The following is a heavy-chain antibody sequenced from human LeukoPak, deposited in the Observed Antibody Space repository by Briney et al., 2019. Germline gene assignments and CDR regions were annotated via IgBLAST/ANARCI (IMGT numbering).Heavy chain of an antibody. Sequence: GGSLRLSCASSGFTVSGNYMSWVRQAPGKGLEWVSVIYSSDNTYYIDSVKGRFTISRDNSKNTLYLQMNSLRAEDTAVYYCAGRRVLDASFDYWGQGTLVTVSS. J-gene: IGHJ4*02. V-gene: IGHV3-66*02. CDR1: GFTVSGNY. CDR2: IYSSDNT. CDR3: AGRRVLDASFDY. D-gene: IGHD3-16*01.